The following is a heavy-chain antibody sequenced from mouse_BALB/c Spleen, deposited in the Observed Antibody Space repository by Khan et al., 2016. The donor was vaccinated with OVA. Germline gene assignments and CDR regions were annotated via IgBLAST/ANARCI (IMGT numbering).Heavy chain of an antibody. Sequence: LQESGAELAKPGASVKMSCKASGYTFINYWILWVKQRPGQGLEWIGYINPSTGYTEYNQNLKDKATLTADKSSSTAYLQLRSLTSEDSAVLCGARRGLRWDFGYRGQGTTRTGSS. CDR2: INPSTGYT. CDR1: GYTFINYW. J-gene: IGHJ2*01. D-gene: IGHD1-1*01. CDR3: ARRGLRWDFGY. V-gene: IGHV1-7*01.